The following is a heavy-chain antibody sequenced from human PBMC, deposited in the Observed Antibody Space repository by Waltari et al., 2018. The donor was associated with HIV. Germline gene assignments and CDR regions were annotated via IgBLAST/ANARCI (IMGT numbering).Heavy chain of an antibody. CDR1: GFTFSNYG. V-gene: IGHV3-23*01. CDR2: IGGSGGNT. D-gene: IGHD6-13*01. CDR3: VKEHQYSHTWYSYYGMDV. Sequence: EVQLLESGGGLVQTGGSLRLSCAASGFTFSNYGMNWVRQAPGKGLGVVATIGGSGGNTYYADSLKCRFTNSRDKSKNTLYLQMNSLRAEDTAVYFCVKEHQYSHTWYSYYGMDVWGQGTTVTVSS. J-gene: IGHJ6*02.